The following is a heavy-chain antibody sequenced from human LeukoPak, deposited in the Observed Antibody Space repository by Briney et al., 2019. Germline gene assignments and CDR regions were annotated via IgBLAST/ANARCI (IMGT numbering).Heavy chain of an antibody. Sequence: GGSLRLSCAASGSTVSSNYMSWVRQAPGKGLEWVSVIYSGGSTYYADSVKGRFTISRDNSKNTLYLQMNSLRAEDTAVYYCARVSSSWYHGMDVWGQGTTVTVSS. V-gene: IGHV3-53*01. J-gene: IGHJ6*02. CDR3: ARVSSSWYHGMDV. D-gene: IGHD6-13*01. CDR1: GSTVSSNY. CDR2: IYSGGST.